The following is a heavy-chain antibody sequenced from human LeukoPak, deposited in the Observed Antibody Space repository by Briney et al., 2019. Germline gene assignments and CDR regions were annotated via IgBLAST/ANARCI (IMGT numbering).Heavy chain of an antibody. D-gene: IGHD2-8*01. CDR1: GYSISSGYY. V-gene: IGHV4-38-2*02. Sequence: PSETLSLTCTVSGYSISSGYYWGWIRQPPGKGLEWIGSIYYSGSTYYNPSLKSRVTISVDTSKNQFSLKLSSVTAADTAVYYCARDPGYCTNGLCDYWGQRTLVTVSS. CDR2: IYYSGST. J-gene: IGHJ4*02. CDR3: ARDPGYCTNGLCDY.